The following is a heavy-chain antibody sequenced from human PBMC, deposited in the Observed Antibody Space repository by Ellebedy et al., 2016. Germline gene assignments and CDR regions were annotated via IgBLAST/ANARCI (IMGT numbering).Heavy chain of an antibody. CDR3: AREVVPAALDL. D-gene: IGHD2-2*01. J-gene: IGHJ2*01. Sequence: ASVKVSXXASGYTFTSYAMHWVRQAPGQRLEWMGWINAGNGNTKYSQKFQGRVTITRDTSASTAYMELSSLRSEDTAVYYCAREVVPAALDLWGRGTLITVSS. CDR2: INAGNGNT. V-gene: IGHV1-3*01. CDR1: GYTFTSYA.